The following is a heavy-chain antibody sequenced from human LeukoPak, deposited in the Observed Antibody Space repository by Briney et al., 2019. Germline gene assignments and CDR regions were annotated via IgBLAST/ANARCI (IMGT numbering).Heavy chain of an antibody. D-gene: IGHD3-22*01. J-gene: IGHJ4*02. V-gene: IGHV1-18*01. CDR3: ARESYDSSGPTSDY. CDR2: ISAYNGNT. CDR1: GYTFTSYG. Sequence: PSVKVSCKASGYTFTSYGISWVRQAPGQGLEWMGWISAYNGNTNYAQKLQGRVTMTTDTSTSTAYMELRSLRSGDTAVYYCARESYDSSGPTSDYWGQGTLVTVSS.